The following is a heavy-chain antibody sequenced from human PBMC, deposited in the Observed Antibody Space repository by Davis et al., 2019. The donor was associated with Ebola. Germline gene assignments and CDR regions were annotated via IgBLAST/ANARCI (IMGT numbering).Heavy chain of an antibody. D-gene: IGHD1-26*01. CDR2: IYNGGSPT. V-gene: IGHV3-48*03. CDR3: ARVGGTSGSVLDC. CDR1: GFSFNNYE. Sequence: PGGSLRLSCAASGFSFNNYEMNWVRQAPGKGLEWLSYIYNGGSPTYYADSVKGRFTVPRDNTKNSLYLQMTNLSAADPAIYYCARVGGTSGSVLDCWGRGTMVTVSA. J-gene: IGHJ4*02.